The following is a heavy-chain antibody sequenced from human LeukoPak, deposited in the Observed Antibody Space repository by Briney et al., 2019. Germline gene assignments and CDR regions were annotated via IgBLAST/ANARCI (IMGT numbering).Heavy chain of an antibody. CDR2: ISSTSSDI. CDR1: GFTFSNHG. CDR3: ARRGPYFDC. D-gene: IGHD3-10*01. Sequence: GGSLRLSCTASGFTFSNHGMNWVRQAPGKGLEWISYISSTSSDIYYLDSVKGRFTISRDNAKNSLYLQMNSLRAEDTSMYYCARRGPYFDCWGQGILVTVSS. J-gene: IGHJ4*02. V-gene: IGHV3-21*05.